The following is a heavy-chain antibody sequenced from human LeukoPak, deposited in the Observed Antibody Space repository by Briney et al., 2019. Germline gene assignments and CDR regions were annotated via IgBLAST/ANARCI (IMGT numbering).Heavy chain of an antibody. CDR1: GGSISSYY. V-gene: IGHV4-59*01. CDR3: ARGGHSSSLAFDI. Sequence: TASETLSLTCTVSGGSISSYYWSWIRQPPGKGLEWIGYIYYSGSTNYNPSLKSRVTISVDTSKNQFSLKLSSVTAADTAVYYCARGGHSSSLAFDIWGQGTMVTVSS. J-gene: IGHJ3*02. CDR2: IYYSGST. D-gene: IGHD6-6*01.